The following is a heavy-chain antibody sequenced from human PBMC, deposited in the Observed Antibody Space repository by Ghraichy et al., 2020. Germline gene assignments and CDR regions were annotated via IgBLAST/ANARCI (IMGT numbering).Heavy chain of an antibody. CDR1: GGSISSSSYY. J-gene: IGHJ4*02. Sequence: SQTLSLTCTVSGGSISSSSYYWGWIRQPPGKGLEWIGSIYYSGSTYYNPSLKSRVTISVDTSKNQFSLKLSSVTAADTAVYYCARGSWAARADYWGQGTLVTVSS. V-gene: IGHV4-39*01. D-gene: IGHD6-6*01. CDR3: ARGSWAARADY. CDR2: IYYSGST.